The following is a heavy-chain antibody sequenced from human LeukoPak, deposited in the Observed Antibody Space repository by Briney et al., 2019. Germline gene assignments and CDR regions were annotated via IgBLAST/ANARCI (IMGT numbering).Heavy chain of an antibody. V-gene: IGHV1-2*02. J-gene: IGHJ6*02. CDR1: GYTFTGYY. Sequence: ASVKVSCKASGYTFTGYYMHWVRQAPGQGLEWVGWINPNSGGTNYAQKFQGRVTMTRDTSINTAYMELSRLRSEDTAVYYCARALSMDYYDSSGYYYYYYGMDVWGQGTTVTVSS. CDR2: INPNSGGT. CDR3: ARALSMDYYDSSGYYYYYYGMDV. D-gene: IGHD3-22*01.